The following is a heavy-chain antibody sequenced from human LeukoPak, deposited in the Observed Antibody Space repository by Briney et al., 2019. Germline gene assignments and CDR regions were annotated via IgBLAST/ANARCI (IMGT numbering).Heavy chain of an antibody. Sequence: PGGSLRLSCAASGFTFSDYYMSWIRQAPGKGLEWVSYISSSGSTIYCADSVKGRFTISRDNAKNSLYLQMNSLRAEDTAVYYCASDITYCGGDCYPRGYFQHWGQGTLVTVSS. CDR1: GFTFSDYY. CDR2: ISSSGSTI. J-gene: IGHJ1*01. V-gene: IGHV3-11*01. CDR3: ASDITYCGGDCYPRGYFQH. D-gene: IGHD2-21*02.